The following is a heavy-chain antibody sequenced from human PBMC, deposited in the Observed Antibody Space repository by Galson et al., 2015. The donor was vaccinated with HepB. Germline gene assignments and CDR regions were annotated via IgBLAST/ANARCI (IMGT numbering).Heavy chain of an antibody. CDR2: ISGNSDYI. CDR1: DFTFTTYT. CDR3: ASESWGSFEF. J-gene: IGHJ4*02. V-gene: IGHV3-21*01. D-gene: IGHD7-27*01. Sequence: SLRLSCAASDFTFTTYTMNWVRQAPGKGLEWVSSISGNSDYIYYAGSVKGRFTISRDNAKNSLYLQMNSLRAEDTAVYYCASESWGSFEFWGQGTLVTVSS.